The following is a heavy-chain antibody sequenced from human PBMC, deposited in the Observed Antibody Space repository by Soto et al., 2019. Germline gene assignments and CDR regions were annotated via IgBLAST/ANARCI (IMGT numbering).Heavy chain of an antibody. CDR2: INAGNGNT. Sequence: GASVKVSCKASGYTFTSYAMHWVRQAPGQRLEWMGWINAGNGNTKYSQKFQGRVTITRDTSASTAYMELSSLRSEDTAVYYCARDGGLVLGELPPLDYWGQGTLVTVSS. CDR1: GYTFTSYA. J-gene: IGHJ4*02. V-gene: IGHV1-3*01. D-gene: IGHD3-10*01. CDR3: ARDGGLVLGELPPLDY.